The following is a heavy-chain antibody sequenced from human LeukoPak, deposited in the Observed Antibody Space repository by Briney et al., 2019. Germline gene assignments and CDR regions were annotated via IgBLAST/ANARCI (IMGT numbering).Heavy chain of an antibody. Sequence: SVTLSLTCTVSGGSISTGSYCWSWIRQPAGKGLEWIGHIYTSGNTNYDPSLKSRVTISVDTSKSQFSLKLSSVTAADTAVYYCARTVGITMVRGVIWWFDPWGQGTLVTVSS. D-gene: IGHD3-10*01. J-gene: IGHJ5*02. CDR3: ARTVGITMVRGVIWWFDP. CDR1: GGSISTGSYC. V-gene: IGHV4-61*09. CDR2: IYTSGNT.